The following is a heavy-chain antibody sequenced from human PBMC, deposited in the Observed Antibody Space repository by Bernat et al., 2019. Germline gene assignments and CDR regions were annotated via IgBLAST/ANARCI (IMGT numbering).Heavy chain of an antibody. D-gene: IGHD2-2*01. CDR1: GFTFSSYG. Sequence: QVQLVESGGGVVQLGRSLRLSCAASGFTFSSYGMHWVRQAPGKGLEWVAVISYDGSNKYYADSVKGRFTISRDNSKNTLYLQMNSLRAEDTAVYYCAKGSIHVRYYYGMDVWGQGTTVTVSS. V-gene: IGHV3-30*18. CDR2: ISYDGSNK. J-gene: IGHJ6*02. CDR3: AKGSIHVRYYYGMDV.